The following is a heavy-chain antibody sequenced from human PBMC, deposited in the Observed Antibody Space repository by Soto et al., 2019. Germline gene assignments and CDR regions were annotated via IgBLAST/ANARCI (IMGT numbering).Heavy chain of an antibody. CDR3: EQLTWPDYGGIFDN. V-gene: IGHV4-59*01. J-gene: IGHJ4*02. CDR1: GGSISNYY. D-gene: IGHD4-17*01. CDR2: IYYSGTT. Sequence: PSETLSLTCTVSGGSISNYYWTWIRQPPGKGLEWIGYIYYSGTTNYNPSLKSRVTISVDTSKNQFSLKLSSVTAADTAVYYLEQLTWPDYGGIFDNWAQGTLVTVS.